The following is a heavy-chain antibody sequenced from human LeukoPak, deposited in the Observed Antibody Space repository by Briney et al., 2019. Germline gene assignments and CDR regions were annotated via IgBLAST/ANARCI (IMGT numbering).Heavy chain of an antibody. CDR3: ARKEGDRTLGY. D-gene: IGHD3-16*01. J-gene: IGHJ4*02. CDR1: GYTFTVYY. V-gene: IGHV1-2*02. Sequence: ASVTVSCKASGYTFTVYYMHWVRQAPGQGLEWMGWINPNSGGTNYAQKFQGRVTMTRDTSISTAYMELSRLRSDDTAVYYCARKEGDRTLGYWGQGTLVTVSS. CDR2: INPNSGGT.